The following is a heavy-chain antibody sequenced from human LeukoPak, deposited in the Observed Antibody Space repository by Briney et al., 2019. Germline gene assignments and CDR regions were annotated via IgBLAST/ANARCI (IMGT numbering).Heavy chain of an antibody. D-gene: IGHD6-13*01. Sequence: GGSLRLSCAASGFTFSSYAMHWVRQAPGKGLEWVAVISYDGSNKYYADSVKGRFTISRDNSKNTLYLQMNSLRAEDTAVYYCARAGIESSQYFHYAMDVWGPGTTVTVSS. CDR2: ISYDGSNK. J-gene: IGHJ6*02. CDR1: GFTFSSYA. V-gene: IGHV3-30-3*01. CDR3: ARAGIESSQYFHYAMDV.